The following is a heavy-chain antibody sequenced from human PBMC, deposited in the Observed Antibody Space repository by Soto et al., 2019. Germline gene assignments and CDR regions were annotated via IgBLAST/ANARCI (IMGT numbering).Heavy chain of an antibody. CDR2: INPSGGT. Sequence: ASVKVSCKASGYTFTSYYMNWVRQAPGQGLEWLGIINPSGGTNYAQKFQGWVTMTRDTSISTAYMELSRLRSDDTAVYYCARSPYTPDVFYYGMDVWGQGTTVTVSS. V-gene: IGHV1-2*04. D-gene: IGHD2-15*01. J-gene: IGHJ6*02. CDR1: GYTFTSYY. CDR3: ARSPYTPDVFYYGMDV.